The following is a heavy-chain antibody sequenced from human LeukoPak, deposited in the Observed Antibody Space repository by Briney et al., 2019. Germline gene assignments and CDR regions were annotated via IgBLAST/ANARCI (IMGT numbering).Heavy chain of an antibody. V-gene: IGHV1-2*02. CDR1: GYTFTRYY. J-gene: IGHJ3*02. D-gene: IGHD2-15*01. CDR2: INPNSGGT. CDR3: ARDPNPSGGSAFDI. Sequence: ASVKVSCKASGYTFTRYYMHWVRQAPGQGLEWMGWINPNSGGTNYAQKFQGRVTMTRDTSISTAYMELSRLRSDDTAVYYCARDPNPSGGSAFDIWGQGTMVTVSS.